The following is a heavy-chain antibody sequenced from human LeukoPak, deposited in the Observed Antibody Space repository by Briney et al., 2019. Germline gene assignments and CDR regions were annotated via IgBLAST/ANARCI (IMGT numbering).Heavy chain of an antibody. V-gene: IGHV1-18*01. D-gene: IGHD6-19*01. J-gene: IGHJ3*02. Sequence: ASVKVSCKASGYTFTSYGISWVRQAPGQGLEWMGWISAYNGNTNYAQKLQGRVTMTTDTSTSTAYMEPRSLRSDDTAVYYCARGLQENLAWLTAFSAFDIWGQGTMVTVSS. CDR1: GYTFTSYG. CDR3: ARGLQENLAWLTAFSAFDI. CDR2: ISAYNGNT.